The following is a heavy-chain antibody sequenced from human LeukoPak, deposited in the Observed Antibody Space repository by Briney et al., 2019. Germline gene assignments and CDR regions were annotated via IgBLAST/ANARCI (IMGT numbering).Heavy chain of an antibody. Sequence: GGSLRLSRATSGFTFSNYEMSWVRQTPGKGLEWVSYISSSGSSTYYADSVKGRFTISRDNAKSSLCLQMDSLRAGDTAVYYCAREDGSQLDYWGRGTLVTVSS. D-gene: IGHD1-26*01. CDR2: ISSSGSST. CDR1: GFTFSNYE. J-gene: IGHJ4*02. CDR3: AREDGSQLDY. V-gene: IGHV3-48*03.